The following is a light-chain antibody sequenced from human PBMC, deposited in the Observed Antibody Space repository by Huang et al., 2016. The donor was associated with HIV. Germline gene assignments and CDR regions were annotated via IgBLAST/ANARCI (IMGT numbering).Light chain of an antibody. CDR3: QQYYGTPT. Sequence: IQMTQSPSSLSPSVGDRVTITCRASQAISNSLAWYQQKPGKAPKLLLHSTSTFENGVPSRFSGSGSGADYALTISSLHPEDFATYYCQQYYGTPTFGQGTRVEIK. CDR2: STS. CDR1: QAISNS. V-gene: IGKV1-NL1*01. J-gene: IGKJ1*01.